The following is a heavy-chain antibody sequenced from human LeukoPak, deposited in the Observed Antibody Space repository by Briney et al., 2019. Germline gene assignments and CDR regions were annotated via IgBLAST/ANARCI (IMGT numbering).Heavy chain of an antibody. CDR2: ISYDGSNK. CDR1: GFTFSSYA. J-gene: IGHJ4*02. CDR3: ARGVGATINYCDY. D-gene: IGHD5-12*01. Sequence: GRSLRLSCAASGFTFSSYAMHWIRQAPGKGLEWVAVISYDGSNKYYADSVKGRFTISRDNSKNTLYLQMNSLIAEDTAVYCCARGVGATINYCDYWGPGTLVTVSS. V-gene: IGHV3-30*01.